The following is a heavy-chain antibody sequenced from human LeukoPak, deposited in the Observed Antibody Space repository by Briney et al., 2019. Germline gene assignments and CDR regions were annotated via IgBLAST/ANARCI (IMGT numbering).Heavy chain of an antibody. Sequence: SETLSLTCTVSGGSISSYYWSWIRQPPGKGLEWIGYIYYSGSTNYNPSLKSRVTISVDTSKNQFSLKLNSVTAADTAVYYCAKSTYYYDTFVNAFDLWGQGTVVTVSS. J-gene: IGHJ3*01. V-gene: IGHV4-59*12. CDR1: GGSISSYY. CDR3: AKSTYYYDTFVNAFDL. D-gene: IGHD3-22*01. CDR2: IYYSGST.